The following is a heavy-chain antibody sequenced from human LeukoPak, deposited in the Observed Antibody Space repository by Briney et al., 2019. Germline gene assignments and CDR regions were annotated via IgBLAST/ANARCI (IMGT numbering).Heavy chain of an antibody. V-gene: IGHV1-69*06. J-gene: IGHJ5*02. CDR2: IIPILNTS. Sequence: SVKVSCKASGGTFSSYAISWVRQAPGQGLEWMGGIIPILNTSNYAQNFQGRVTMTADKSTSTAYMELNRLRFEDTAMYYCARDLGGIAAAVRWFDPWGQGTLVTVSS. D-gene: IGHD6-13*01. CDR1: GGTFSSYA. CDR3: ARDLGGIAAAVRWFDP.